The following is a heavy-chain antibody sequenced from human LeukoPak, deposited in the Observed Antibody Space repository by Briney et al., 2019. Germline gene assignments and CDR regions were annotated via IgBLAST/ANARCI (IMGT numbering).Heavy chain of an antibody. J-gene: IGHJ5*02. CDR2: ISAYNGNT. D-gene: IGHD3-10*01. Sequence: GASVKVSCKASGYTFTSYGISWVRQAPGQGLEWMGWISAYNGNTNYAQKLQGRVTMTTDTSTSTAYMELSSLRSEDTAVYYCARILYYYGSGSHWFDPWGQGTLVTVSS. CDR3: ARILYYYGSGSHWFDP. V-gene: IGHV1-18*01. CDR1: GYTFTSYG.